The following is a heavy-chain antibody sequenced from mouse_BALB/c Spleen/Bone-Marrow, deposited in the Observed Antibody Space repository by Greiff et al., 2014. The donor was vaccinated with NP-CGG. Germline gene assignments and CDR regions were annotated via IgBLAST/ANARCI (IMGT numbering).Heavy chain of an antibody. CDR2: IRSKINKYAT. CDR3: VRENEYPYAMDE. D-gene: IGHD5-1*01. V-gene: IGHV10-3*03. J-gene: IGHJ4*01. Sequence: EVKLVESGGGMVQPKGSLKLSCAASGFTLNTYAMHWVCQAPGKGLEWVARIRSKINKYATYYADSVKDRFTISRDDSQNMLYLQMNNLKTEDTGRYYCVRENEYPYAMDEGGQGTSVTV. CDR1: GFTLNTYA.